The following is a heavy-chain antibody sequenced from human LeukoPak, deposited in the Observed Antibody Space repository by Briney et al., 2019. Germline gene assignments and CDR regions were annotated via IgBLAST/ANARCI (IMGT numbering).Heavy chain of an antibody. D-gene: IGHD6-19*01. V-gene: IGHV4-30-4*01. CDR2: IYYSGST. CDR1: GGSISSGDYY. J-gene: IGHJ4*02. Sequence: PSETLSLTCTVSGGSISSGDYYWSWIRQPPGKGLEWIGYIYYSGSTYYNPSLKSRVTISVDTSKNQFSLKLSSVTAADTAVYYCARDGDSSGWTRSDYWGQGTLVIVSS. CDR3: ARDGDSSGWTRSDY.